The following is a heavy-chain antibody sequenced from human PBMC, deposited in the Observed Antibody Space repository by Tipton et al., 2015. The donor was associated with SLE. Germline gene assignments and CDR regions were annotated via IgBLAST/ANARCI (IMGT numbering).Heavy chain of an antibody. J-gene: IGHJ6*02. Sequence: SLRLSCAASGFTFSSYAMHWVRQAPGKGLEWVAVISYDGSNKYYADSVKGRFTISRDNSKNTLYLQMNSLRAEDTAVYYCARDYYDGDYYYGMDVWGQGTTVTVSS. V-gene: IGHV3-30-3*01. D-gene: IGHD3-22*01. CDR3: ARDYYDGDYYYGMDV. CDR2: ISYDGSNK. CDR1: GFTFSSYA.